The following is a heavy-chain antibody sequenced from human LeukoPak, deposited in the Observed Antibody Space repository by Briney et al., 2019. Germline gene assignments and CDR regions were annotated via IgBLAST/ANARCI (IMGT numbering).Heavy chain of an antibody. Sequence: SETLSLTCTVSGGSISSGGYYWSWIRQHAGKGLEWIGYIYYTGSTYYNPSLKSRVAISVDTSKNQFSLKLRSVTAADTAVYYCARSLLRLSGSSDVWGQGTLVTVSS. D-gene: IGHD1-26*01. CDR3: ARSLLRLSGSSDV. J-gene: IGHJ4*02. CDR1: GGSISSGGYY. CDR2: IYYTGST. V-gene: IGHV4-31*03.